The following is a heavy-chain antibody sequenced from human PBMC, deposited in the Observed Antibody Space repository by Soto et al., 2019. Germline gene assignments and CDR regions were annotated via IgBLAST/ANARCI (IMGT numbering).Heavy chain of an antibody. J-gene: IGHJ4*02. Sequence: QVQLVESGGGVVQPGTSLRLSCAASGFTFSSYGMHWVRQAPGKGLEWVALIWYDGSNKNYADSVKGRFTISRDNSRNTLYLQMNSLSAEDTAVYYCARIKSTIWAEGEDYWGQGTLVTASS. CDR1: GFTFSSYG. CDR2: IWYDGSNK. V-gene: IGHV3-33*01. D-gene: IGHD3-16*01. CDR3: ARIKSTIWAEGEDY.